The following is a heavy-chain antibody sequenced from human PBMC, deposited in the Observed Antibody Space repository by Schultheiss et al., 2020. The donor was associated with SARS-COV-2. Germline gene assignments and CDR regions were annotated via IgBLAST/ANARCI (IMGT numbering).Heavy chain of an antibody. CDR3: ARYVRYYDSRYPDYYYGLDV. CDR2: FHSSGTT. Sequence: GSLRLSCTVSGGSISSFYWSWIRQPAGKGLEWIGRFHSSGTTNYNPSLKSRVTMSADTSKNQFSLKLSSVTAADTAVYYCARYVRYYDSRYPDYYYGLDVWGQGTTVTVSS. V-gene: IGHV4-4*07. CDR1: GGSISSFY. J-gene: IGHJ6*02. D-gene: IGHD3-22*01.